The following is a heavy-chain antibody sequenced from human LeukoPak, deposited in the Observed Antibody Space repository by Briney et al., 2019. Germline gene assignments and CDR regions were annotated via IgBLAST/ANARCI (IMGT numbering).Heavy chain of an antibody. D-gene: IGHD3-16*01. J-gene: IGHJ4*02. CDR2: INPSGGST. CDR1: GYTFTTYD. CDR3: ARRKGGSYVDY. V-gene: IGHV1-46*01. Sequence: GASVKVSCKASGYTFTTYDIHWVRQAPGQGLEWMGVINPSGGSTTYAQKFQGRVTMTRDASTSTVYMELSSLISEDTAMYYCARRKGGSYVDYWGQGTLVTVSS.